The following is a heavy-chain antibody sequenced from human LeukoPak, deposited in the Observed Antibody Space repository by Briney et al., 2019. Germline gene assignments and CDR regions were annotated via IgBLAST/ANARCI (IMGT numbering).Heavy chain of an antibody. V-gene: IGHV4-4*02. CDR1: GDSINSLDL. Sequence: SGTLSLTCTVSGDSINSLDLWSWVRQPPGKGLEWIGEMYLSGTTHSNPSVKSRVTISIDKSKNQFSLRLNSVTAADTAVYYCARSRAFNSGAFDPWGQGSLVTVSS. CDR2: MYLSGTT. CDR3: ARSRAFNSGAFDP. D-gene: IGHD1-26*01. J-gene: IGHJ5*02.